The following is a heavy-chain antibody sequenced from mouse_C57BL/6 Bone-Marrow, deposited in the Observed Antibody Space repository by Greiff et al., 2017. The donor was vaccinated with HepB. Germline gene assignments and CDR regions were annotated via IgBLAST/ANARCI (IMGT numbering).Heavy chain of an antibody. V-gene: IGHV1-9*01. CDR3: ASSNYYGSSYDYAMDY. J-gene: IGHJ4*01. D-gene: IGHD1-1*01. Sequence: QVQLQQSGAELMKPGASVKLSCKATGYTFTGYWIEWVKQRPGHGLEWIGEILPGSGSTNYNEKFKGKATFTADTSSNTAYMQLSSLTTEDSAIYYWASSNYYGSSYDYAMDYWGQGTSVTVSS. CDR2: ILPGSGST. CDR1: GYTFTGYW.